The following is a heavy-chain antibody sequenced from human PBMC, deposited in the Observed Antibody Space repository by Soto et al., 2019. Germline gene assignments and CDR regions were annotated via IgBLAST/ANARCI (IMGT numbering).Heavy chain of an antibody. D-gene: IGHD2-2*01. CDR2: INPNSGGT. V-gene: IGHV1-2*04. J-gene: IGHJ3*02. CDR3: ARDLGCSSTSCPGNAFDI. CDR1: GYTFTSYA. Sequence: GASVKVSCTASGYTFTSYAMHWVRQAPGQRLEWMGGINPNSGGTNYAQKFQGWVTMTRDTSISTAYMELSRLRSDDTAVYYCARDLGCSSTSCPGNAFDIWGQGTMVTVSS.